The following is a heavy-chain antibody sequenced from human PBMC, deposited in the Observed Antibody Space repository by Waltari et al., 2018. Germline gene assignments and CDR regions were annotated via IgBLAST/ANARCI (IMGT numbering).Heavy chain of an antibody. Sequence: QVQLQESGPGLVKPSETLSLTCAVSGYSISSGYYWGWIRQPPGKGLEWIGSIYRSGSTYYNPSLKSRVTISVDTSKNQFSLKLSSVTAADTAVYYCARGGDSCSGGSCYFDYWGQGTLVTVSS. CDR1: GYSISSGYY. V-gene: IGHV4-38-2*01. D-gene: IGHD2-15*01. CDR3: ARGGDSCSGGSCYFDY. CDR2: IYRSGST. J-gene: IGHJ4*02.